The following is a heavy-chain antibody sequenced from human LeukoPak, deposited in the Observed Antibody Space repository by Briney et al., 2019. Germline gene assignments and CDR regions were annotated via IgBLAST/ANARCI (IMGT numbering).Heavy chain of an antibody. V-gene: IGHV4-59*08. D-gene: IGHD6-25*01. Sequence: SETLSLTCTVSGGSISSYYWSWIRQPPGKGLECIGYIYNSGSTNYNPSLKSRVSISVDTSKNQFSLKLGSVTAADTAVYYCARSAIDAFDIWGQGTMVTVSS. J-gene: IGHJ3*02. CDR3: ARSAIDAFDI. CDR2: IYNSGST. CDR1: GGSISSYY.